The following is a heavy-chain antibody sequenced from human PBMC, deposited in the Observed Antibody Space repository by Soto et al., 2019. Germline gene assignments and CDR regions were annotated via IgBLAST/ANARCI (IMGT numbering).Heavy chain of an antibody. D-gene: IGHD3-22*01. CDR3: ARDHHYYDSSGYYKTDAFDI. CDR1: GGTFSSYA. CDR2: IIPIFGTA. Sequence: SVKVSCKASGGTFSSYAISWVRQAPGQGLEWMGGIIPIFGTANYAQKFQGRVTITADKSTSTAYMELSSLRSEDTAVYYCARDHHYYDSSGYYKTDAFDIWGQGXMVTV. V-gene: IGHV1-69*06. J-gene: IGHJ3*02.